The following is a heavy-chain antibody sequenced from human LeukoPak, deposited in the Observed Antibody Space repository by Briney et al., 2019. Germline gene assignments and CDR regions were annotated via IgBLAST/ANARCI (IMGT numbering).Heavy chain of an antibody. CDR2: INPSGGTT. D-gene: IGHD6-6*01. CDR3: ARASIAARFTYYYGMDV. Sequence: GASVKVSCKASGYTFTSYYMHWVRQAPGQGLEWMGLINPSGGTTGYAQKFQGRVTITADESTSTAYMELSSLRSEDTAVYYCARASIAARFTYYYGMDVWGQGTTVTVSS. V-gene: IGHV1-46*01. CDR1: GYTFTSYY. J-gene: IGHJ6*02.